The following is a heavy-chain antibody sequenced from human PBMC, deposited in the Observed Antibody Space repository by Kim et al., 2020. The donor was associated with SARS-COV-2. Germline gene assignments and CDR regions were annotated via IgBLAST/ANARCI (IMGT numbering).Heavy chain of an antibody. CDR3: ASLGRSWPGVDY. Sequence: NYAQKFQGRVTMTRDTSISAAYMELSRLRSDDTAVYYCASLGRSWPGVDYWGQGTLVTVSS. D-gene: IGHD1-26*01. J-gene: IGHJ4*02. V-gene: IGHV1-2*02.